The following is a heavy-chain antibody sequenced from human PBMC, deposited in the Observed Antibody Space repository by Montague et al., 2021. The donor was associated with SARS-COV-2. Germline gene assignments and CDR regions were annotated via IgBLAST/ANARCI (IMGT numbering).Heavy chain of an antibody. CDR3: ARAQMAVTEYYPDY. CDR1: GGSISSSSHY. Sequence: SETLSLTCSVSGGSISSSSHYWAWIRQPPGGRLEWIGTIYYSGTTLYHPSLKSRITMSVDTSDNQFSLQLNSVSATDTAIYYCARAQMAVTEYYPDYWGQGILVTVSS. D-gene: IGHD2/OR15-2a*01. J-gene: IGHJ4*02. V-gene: IGHV4-39*01. CDR2: IYYSGTT.